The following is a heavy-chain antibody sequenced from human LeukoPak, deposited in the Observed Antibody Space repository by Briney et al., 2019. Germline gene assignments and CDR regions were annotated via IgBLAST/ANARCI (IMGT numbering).Heavy chain of an antibody. CDR1: GFSVSTNY. Sequence: GGSLRLSCVGSGFSVSTNYMSCVRQTPGRGLDWVSLISSGGDTFYADSVQGRFIISRDNSKNTVFLEMNSLRAEDTGVYYCARDLSHDSSWNINHWGQGTLVTVSS. CDR3: ARDLSHDSSWNINH. CDR2: ISSGGDT. D-gene: IGHD6-13*01. V-gene: IGHV3-53*01. J-gene: IGHJ4*02.